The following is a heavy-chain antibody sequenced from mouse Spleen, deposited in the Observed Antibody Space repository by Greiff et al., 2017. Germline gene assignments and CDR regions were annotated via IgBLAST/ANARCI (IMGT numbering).Heavy chain of an antibody. CDR1: GYTFTSYG. CDR3: ARSYGNSYYAMDY. Sequence: VQLQQPGAELVKPGASVKLSCKASGYTFTSYGMHWVKQTPGQGLEWIGMIHPNSGSTNYNEKFKSKATLTVDKSSSTAYMQLSSLTSEDSAVYYSARSYGNSYYAMDYWGQGTSVTVSS. D-gene: IGHD2-1*01. CDR2: IHPNSGST. J-gene: IGHJ4*01. V-gene: IGHV1-64*01.